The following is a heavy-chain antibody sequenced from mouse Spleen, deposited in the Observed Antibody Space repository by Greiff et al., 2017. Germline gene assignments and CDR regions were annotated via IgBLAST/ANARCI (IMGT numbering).Heavy chain of an antibody. J-gene: IGHJ4*01. Sequence: QVTLKVSGPGILQSSQPLSLTCSFSGFSLSTSGMGVRWIRQPSGKGLEWLAHIYWDDDKRYNPSLKSRLTISKDTSRNQVFLKITSVDTADTATYYCARRASGNYGSSYAMDYWGQGTSVTVSS. CDR1: GFSLSTSGMG. V-gene: IGHV8-12*01. CDR2: IYWDDDK. D-gene: IGHD2-1*01. CDR3: ARRASGNYGSSYAMDY.